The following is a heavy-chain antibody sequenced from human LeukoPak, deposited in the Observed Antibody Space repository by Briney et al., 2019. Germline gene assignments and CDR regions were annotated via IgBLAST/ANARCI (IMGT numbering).Heavy chain of an antibody. V-gene: IGHV3-7*01. D-gene: IGHD3-22*01. CDR2: IKQDGSEK. CDR1: GFTFSSYW. J-gene: IGHJ4*02. CDR3: ARDGKYYYDSSGYYVY. Sequence: GGSLRHSCAASGFTFSSYWMSWVRQAPGKGLEWVANIKQDGSEKYYVDSVKGRFTISRDNAKNSLYLQMNSLRAEDTAVYYCARDGKYYYDSSGYYVYWGQGTLVTVSS.